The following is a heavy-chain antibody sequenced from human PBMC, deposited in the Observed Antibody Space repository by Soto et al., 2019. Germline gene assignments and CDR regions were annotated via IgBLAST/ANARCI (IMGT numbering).Heavy chain of an antibody. Sequence: SGPTLVNPTQTLTLTCTFSGFSLSTSGVGVGWIRQPPGKALEWLALIYWDDDKRYGPSLKNRLTITKDISKDQVVLTMTNMDPVDTGTYYCAHSRYSSSSLSLWGQGTLVTVSS. V-gene: IGHV2-5*05. J-gene: IGHJ4*02. D-gene: IGHD6-6*01. CDR3: AHSRYSSSSLSL. CDR1: GFSLSTSGVG. CDR2: IYWDDDK.